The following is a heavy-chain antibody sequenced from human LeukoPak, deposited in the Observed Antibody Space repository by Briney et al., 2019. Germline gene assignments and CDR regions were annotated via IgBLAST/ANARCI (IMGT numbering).Heavy chain of an antibody. CDR3: ARDPWRGDTAMVYPHY. CDR1: GFTFSRYA. CDR2: ISYDGSNK. Sequence: GGYLRLSCAASGFTFSRYAMHWVRQAPGKGLEWVAVISYDGSNKYYADSVKGRFTISRDNSKNTLYLQMNSLRAEDTAVYYCARDPWRGDTAMVYPHYWGQGTLVTVSS. D-gene: IGHD5-18*01. V-gene: IGHV3-30-3*01. J-gene: IGHJ4*02.